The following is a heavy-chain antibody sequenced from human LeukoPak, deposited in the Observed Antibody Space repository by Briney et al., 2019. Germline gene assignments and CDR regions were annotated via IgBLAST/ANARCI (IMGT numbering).Heavy chain of an antibody. V-gene: IGHV1-46*01. CDR3: ARDGMGGYGSR. Sequence: ASVKVSCKASGYTFTSCYMHWVRQAPGQGLEWMGLINPSGGSTSYAQKFQGRVTMTRDTSTSTVYMELSSLRSEDTAVYYCARDGMGGYGSRWGQGTLVTVSS. D-gene: IGHD6-25*01. J-gene: IGHJ4*02. CDR1: GYTFTSCY. CDR2: INPSGGST.